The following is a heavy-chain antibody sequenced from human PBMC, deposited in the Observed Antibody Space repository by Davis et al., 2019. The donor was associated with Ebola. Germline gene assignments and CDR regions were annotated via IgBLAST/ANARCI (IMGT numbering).Heavy chain of an antibody. Sequence: GESLKISCAASGFTFSSYGMHWVRQAPGKGLEWVSLIGGGGDDTYYPDSVKGRFTISRDNSKNMLFLQMNSLRAEDTAVYYCARGTTVNWDNWFDPWGQGTLVTVSS. CDR2: IGGGGDDT. V-gene: IGHV3-NL1*01. CDR3: ARGTTVNWDNWFDP. CDR1: GFTFSSYG. D-gene: IGHD4-17*01. J-gene: IGHJ5*02.